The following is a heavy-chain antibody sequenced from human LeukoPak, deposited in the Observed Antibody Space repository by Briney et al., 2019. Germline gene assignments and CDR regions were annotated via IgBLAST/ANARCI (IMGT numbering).Heavy chain of an antibody. CDR1: GGSISSYY. D-gene: IGHD6-13*01. V-gene: IGHV4-59*01. CDR3: PRGTIAAAGFRNWFDP. J-gene: IGHJ5*02. Sequence: SETLSLTCTVSGGSISSYYWSWIRQPPGKGLEWIGYIYYSGSTNYNPSLKSRVTISVDTSKNQFSLKLSSVTAADTAVYYCPRGTIAAAGFRNWFDPWGQGTLVTVSS. CDR2: IYYSGST.